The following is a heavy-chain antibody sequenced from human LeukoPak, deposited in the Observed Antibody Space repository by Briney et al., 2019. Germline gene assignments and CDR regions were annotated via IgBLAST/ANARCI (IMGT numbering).Heavy chain of an antibody. CDR1: DGSISSSIYY. V-gene: IGHV4-39*07. CDR3: ARGVRWAYYFDY. Sequence: SETLSLTCTVSDGSISSSIYYWGWIRQPPGKGLEWIGTIYYTGTTYYNPSLKSRVTISVDTSKNQFSLKLSSVTAADTAVYYCARGVRWAYYFDYWGQGTLVTVSS. J-gene: IGHJ4*02. D-gene: IGHD5-24*01. CDR2: IYYTGTT.